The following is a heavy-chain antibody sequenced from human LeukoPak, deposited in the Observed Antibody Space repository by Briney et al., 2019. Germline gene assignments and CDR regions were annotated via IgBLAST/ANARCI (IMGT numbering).Heavy chain of an antibody. D-gene: IGHD5-24*01. CDR1: GFTFSSHG. CDR3: AKDDAWLQYGG. J-gene: IGHJ4*02. Sequence: GGSLRLSCAASGFTFSSHGMNWVRQAPGKGLEWVSGISPNGVITYYTDSVKGRITISRDNSKGTVYLHMNSLRPEDTAVYYCAKDDAWLQYGGWGRGTLVTVSS. V-gene: IGHV3-23*01. CDR2: ISPNGVIT.